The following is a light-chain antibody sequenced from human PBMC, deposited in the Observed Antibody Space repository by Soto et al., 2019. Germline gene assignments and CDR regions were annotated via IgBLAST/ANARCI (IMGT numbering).Light chain of an antibody. CDR3: HSYDSSQTAVV. CDR2: DDT. Sequence: QSVLTQSPSVSGSPGQRVTISCTGGSSDIGAGHGVHWYQQLPGTAPKLLIYDDTNRPSGVPDRFSGSKAGTSASLAITGLQADDERDYYRHSYDSSQTAVVFGGGTKLTVL. J-gene: IGLJ3*02. V-gene: IGLV1-40*01. CDR1: SSDIGAGHG.